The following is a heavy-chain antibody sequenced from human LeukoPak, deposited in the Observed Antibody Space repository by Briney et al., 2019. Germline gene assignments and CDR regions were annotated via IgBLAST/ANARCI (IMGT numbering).Heavy chain of an antibody. CDR3: ARPLQGIVGATGFDY. CDR1: EYSLATYW. D-gene: IGHD1-26*01. J-gene: IGHJ4*02. CDR2: IYPSDSDT. V-gene: IGHV5-51*01. Sequence: GESLKISCQGSEYSLATYWIAWLRQMPGKGLEWMGIIYPSDSDTRYSPSFQGQVTISVDKSIKTAYLQWSSLKASDTAMYYCARPLQGIVGATGFDYWGQGTLVTVSS.